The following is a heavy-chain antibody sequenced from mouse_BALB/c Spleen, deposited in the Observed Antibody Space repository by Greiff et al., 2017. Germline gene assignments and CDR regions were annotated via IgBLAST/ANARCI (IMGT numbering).Heavy chain of an antibody. D-gene: IGHD2-4*01. J-gene: IGHJ4*01. CDR1: GYTFTSYN. CDR3: ARSHMITDAMDY. CDR2: IYPGNGDT. V-gene: IGHV1-12*01. Sequence: LQQPGAELVKPGASVKMSCKASGYTFTSYNMHWVKQTPGQGLEWIGAIYPGNGDTSYNQKFKGKATLTADKSSITAYMQLSSLTSEDSAFYYCARSHMITDAMDYWGQGTSVTVSS.